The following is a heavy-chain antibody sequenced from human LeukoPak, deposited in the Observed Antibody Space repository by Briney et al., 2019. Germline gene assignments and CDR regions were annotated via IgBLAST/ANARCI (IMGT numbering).Heavy chain of an antibody. CDR1: GGSISSYY. CDR2: IYTSGST. CDR3: AREKGLSTVTCDNAFAI. D-gene: IGHD4-17*01. Sequence: SETLSLTCTVSGGSISSYYWSWIRQPAGKGLEWIGRIYTSGSTNYNPSLKSRVTMSVDTSKNQFSLELSSVTAADTAVYYCAREKGLSTVTCDNAFAIWGQGTMVTVSS. J-gene: IGHJ3*02. V-gene: IGHV4-4*07.